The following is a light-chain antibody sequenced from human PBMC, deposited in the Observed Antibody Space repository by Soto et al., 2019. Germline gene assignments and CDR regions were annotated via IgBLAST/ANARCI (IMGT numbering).Light chain of an antibody. Sequence: EVVLTQAPAALSLSPGDRGTLSCRASQNVSSSVAWYQQKPGQGPRLVIYDASIRSTGIPARFSGSGSGTDFTLTISGLEPEDFVVYYCQERISWPRGLTCGGGTKVEIK. CDR2: DAS. V-gene: IGKV3-11*01. CDR1: QNVSSS. J-gene: IGKJ4*01. CDR3: QERISWPRGLT.